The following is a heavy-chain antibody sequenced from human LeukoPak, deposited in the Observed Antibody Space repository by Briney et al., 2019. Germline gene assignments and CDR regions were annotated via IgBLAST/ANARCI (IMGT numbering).Heavy chain of an antibody. CDR2: INSDGSRT. J-gene: IGHJ4*02. Sequence: GGSLRLSCAASGFTFSSYWMHWVRQAPGKGLAWVSRINSDGSRTSYADSVKGRFTISRDNAKNTLYLQMNSLRAEDTAVYYCAREGGYSGSLLDYWGQGTLVTVSS. CDR3: AREGGYSGSLLDY. CDR1: GFTFSSYW. V-gene: IGHV3-74*01. D-gene: IGHD6-13*01.